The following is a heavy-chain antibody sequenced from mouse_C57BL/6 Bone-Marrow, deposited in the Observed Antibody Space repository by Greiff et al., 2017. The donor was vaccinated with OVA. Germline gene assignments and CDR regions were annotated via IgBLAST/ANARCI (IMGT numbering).Heavy chain of an antibody. D-gene: IGHD3-2*02. V-gene: IGHV5-15*01. CDR3: ARRGSSGYYAMDY. J-gene: IGHJ4*01. CDR1: GFTFSDYG. CDR2: ISNLAYSI. Sequence: EVKLVESGGGLVQPGGSLKLSCAASGFTFSDYGMAWVRQAPRKGPEWVAFISNLAYSIYYADTVTGRFTISRENAKNTLYLEMSSLRSEDTAMYYCARRGSSGYYAMDYWGQGTSVTVSS.